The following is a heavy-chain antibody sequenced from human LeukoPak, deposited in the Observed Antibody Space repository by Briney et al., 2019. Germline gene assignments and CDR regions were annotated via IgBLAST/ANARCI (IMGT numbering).Heavy chain of an antibody. CDR2: IWFDGSNT. J-gene: IGHJ6*03. V-gene: IGHV3-33*01. D-gene: IGHD3-3*01. CDR1: GFTFTRYG. CDR3: ARVYGFWSGWIGYYHYYMDV. Sequence: PGGSLRLSCAASGFTFTRYGMHWVRQAPGKGLEWAAFIWFDGSNTYYADSVKGRFTISRDNSKNTVYLQMNSLRAEDTAVYYCARVYGFWSGWIGYYHYYMDVWGKGATVTVSS.